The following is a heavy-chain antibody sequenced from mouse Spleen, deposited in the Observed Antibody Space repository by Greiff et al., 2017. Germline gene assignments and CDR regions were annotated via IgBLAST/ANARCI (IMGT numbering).Heavy chain of an antibody. CDR3: ASASYGNYGYAMDY. D-gene: IGHD2-1*01. CDR2: IWGGGST. Sequence: QVHVKQSGPGLVAPSQSLSITCTVSGFSLTSYGVDWVRQSPGKGLEWLGVIWGGGSTNYNSALKSRLSISKDNSKSQVFLKMNSLQTDDTAMYYCASASYGNYGYAMDYWGQGTSVTVSS. CDR1: GFSLTSYG. V-gene: IGHV2-6*01. J-gene: IGHJ4*01.